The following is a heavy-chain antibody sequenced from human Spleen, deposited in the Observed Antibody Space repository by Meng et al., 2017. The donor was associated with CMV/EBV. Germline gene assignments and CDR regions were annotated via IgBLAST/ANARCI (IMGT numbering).Heavy chain of an antibody. D-gene: IGHD2-2*01. V-gene: IGHV4-34*01. Sequence: GSYWSWIRPPPGKGLEWIGEISHSGSTNYNPSLKSRVTISVDTSKNQFSLKLSSVTAADTAVYYCARGQPGYCSSTSCSRGGYFDLWGRGTLVTVSS. CDR2: ISHSGST. CDR1: GSY. J-gene: IGHJ2*01. CDR3: ARGQPGYCSSTSCSRGGYFDL.